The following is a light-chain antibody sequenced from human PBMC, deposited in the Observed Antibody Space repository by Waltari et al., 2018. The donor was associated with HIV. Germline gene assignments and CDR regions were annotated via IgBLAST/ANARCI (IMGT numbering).Light chain of an antibody. Sequence: EIVLTQSPVTLSLSPGQRATLYCRASQSVGNSLVWYQQKPGLAPRLLIYDVSYRAADIPARFSGSGSETDFTLTISSLEPEDFAVYYCQQGSNWPRTFGQGTKLEIE. CDR1: QSVGNS. V-gene: IGKV3-11*01. CDR3: QQGSNWPRT. CDR2: DVS. J-gene: IGKJ2*01.